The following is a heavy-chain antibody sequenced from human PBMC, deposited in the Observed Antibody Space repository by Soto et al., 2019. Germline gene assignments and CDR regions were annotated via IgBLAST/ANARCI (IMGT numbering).Heavy chain of an antibody. Sequence: GGSLRLSCAASGFTFSSYAMHWVRQAPGKGLEWVAVISYDGSNKYYADSVKGRFTISRDNSKNTLYLQMNSLRAEDTAVYYCARDRRWFGELFDYWGQGTLVTVSS. CDR3: ARDRRWFGELFDY. CDR1: GFTFSSYA. V-gene: IGHV3-30-3*01. CDR2: ISYDGSNK. D-gene: IGHD3-10*01. J-gene: IGHJ4*02.